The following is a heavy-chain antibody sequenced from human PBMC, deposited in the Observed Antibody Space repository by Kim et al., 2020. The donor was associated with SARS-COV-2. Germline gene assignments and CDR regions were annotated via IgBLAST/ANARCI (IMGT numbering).Heavy chain of an antibody. CDR1: GGSISSSSYY. CDR3: ARLGYSSSFGWFDP. J-gene: IGHJ5*02. D-gene: IGHD6-13*01. CDR2: IYYSGST. Sequence: SETLSLTCTVSGGSISSSSYYWGWIRQPPGKGLEWIGSIYYSGSTYYNPSLKSRVTISVDTSKNQFSLKLSSVTAADTAVYYCARLGYSSSFGWFDPWGQGTLVTVSS. V-gene: IGHV4-39*01.